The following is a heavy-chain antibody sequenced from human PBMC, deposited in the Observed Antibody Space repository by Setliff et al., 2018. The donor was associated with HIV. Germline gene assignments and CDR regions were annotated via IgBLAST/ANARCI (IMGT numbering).Heavy chain of an antibody. V-gene: IGHV1-18*01. CDR1: GYTFSSFG. J-gene: IGHJ3*02. Sequence: ASVKVSCKASGYTFSSFGISWVRQAPGQGLEWMGWTSAYKGNTNYAQKLQGRVTMTTDTSTSTAYMELRSLRSDDTAVYYCARAGYWLGYDAFDIWGQGTMVTVSS. D-gene: IGHD2-15*01. CDR3: ARAGYWLGYDAFDI. CDR2: TSAYKGNT.